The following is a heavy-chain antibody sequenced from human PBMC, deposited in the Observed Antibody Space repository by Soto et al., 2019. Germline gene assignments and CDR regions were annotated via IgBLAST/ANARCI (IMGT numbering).Heavy chain of an antibody. D-gene: IGHD4-4*01. CDR3: ATGRDDYKTGH. V-gene: IGHV4-4*08. CDR2: MHPTGST. CDR1: GGSINSHY. J-gene: IGHJ4*02. Sequence: QVPLQESGPGLVKPSETLSLTCTVSGGSINSHYYSWIRQPPGKGLEWIGHMHPTGSTSYNPSLRRRVTILADTSKTHFSLNLSSVTAADTAVYYCATGRDDYKTGHWGQGALVTVSS.